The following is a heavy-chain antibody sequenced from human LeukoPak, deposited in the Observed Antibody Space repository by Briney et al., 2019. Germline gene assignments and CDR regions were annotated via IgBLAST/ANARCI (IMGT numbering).Heavy chain of an antibody. Sequence: PSETLSLTCTVSGYSISSGYYWGWVRQPPGKGLEWIGEIYHSGSTNYNPSLKSRVTISVDKSKNQFSLKLSSVTAADTAVYYCAILGLWFGELPYYFDYWGQGTLVTVSS. V-gene: IGHV4-38-2*02. D-gene: IGHD3-10*01. CDR2: IYHSGST. CDR3: AILGLWFGELPYYFDY. J-gene: IGHJ4*02. CDR1: GYSISSGYY.